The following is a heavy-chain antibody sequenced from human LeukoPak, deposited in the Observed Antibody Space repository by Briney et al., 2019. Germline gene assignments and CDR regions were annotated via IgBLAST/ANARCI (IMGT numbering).Heavy chain of an antibody. Sequence: PSETLSLTCTVSGSSVDSGSYYWSWVRQPPGKGLEWIGYIYYSGSTNYNPSLKSRVTISVDTSKNQFSLKLSSVTAADTAVYYCARDVEGDYFDYWGQGTLVTVSS. D-gene: IGHD1-26*01. CDR2: IYYSGST. CDR1: GSSVDSGSYY. J-gene: IGHJ4*02. CDR3: ARDVEGDYFDY. V-gene: IGHV4-61*01.